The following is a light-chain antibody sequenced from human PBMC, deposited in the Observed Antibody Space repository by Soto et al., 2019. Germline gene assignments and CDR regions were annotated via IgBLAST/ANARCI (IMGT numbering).Light chain of an antibody. V-gene: IGKV3-20*01. CDR2: GAS. CDR3: QHYGSSLIT. CDR1: QSVSSIY. Sequence: EIVLTQSPGTQSLSPGERVTLSCRASQSVSSIYLAWYQQKPGQAPRLLIYGASTRATGIPDRFSGSGSGTDSTLTISRLEPEDFAVYFCQHYGSSLITFGQGTRLEIK. J-gene: IGKJ5*01.